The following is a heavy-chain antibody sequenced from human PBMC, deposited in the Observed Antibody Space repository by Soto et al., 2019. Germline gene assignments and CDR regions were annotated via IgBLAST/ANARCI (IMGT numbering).Heavy chain of an antibody. J-gene: IGHJ4*02. V-gene: IGHV1-18*01. CDR3: ARDAQYSSRWHPIDY. Sequence: QVQLVQSGAEVKKPGASVTVYCKASGYTFTDYGISWVRQAPGQGLAWMGWIHTYNGNTNYAQKVQGRVTMTTDSSTSTAYMELRSLRSDDTAVYYCARDAQYSSRWHPIDYWGQGTLVTVSS. D-gene: IGHD6-19*01. CDR2: IHTYNGNT. CDR1: GYTFTDYG.